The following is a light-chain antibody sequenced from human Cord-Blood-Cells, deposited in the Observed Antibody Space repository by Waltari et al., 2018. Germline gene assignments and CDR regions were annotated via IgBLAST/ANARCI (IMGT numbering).Light chain of an antibody. CDR3: CSYAGSSTYV. J-gene: IGLJ1*01. V-gene: IGLV2-23*01. CDR1: SSHVGSYNL. Sequence: QSALTPPASVSGSPGQSITISCTGTSSHVGSYNLVSWYQQHPGKAPKLMIYEGSKRPSGVSNRFSGSKSGNTASLTISGLQAEDEADYYCCSYAGSSTYVFGTGTKVTVL. CDR2: EGS.